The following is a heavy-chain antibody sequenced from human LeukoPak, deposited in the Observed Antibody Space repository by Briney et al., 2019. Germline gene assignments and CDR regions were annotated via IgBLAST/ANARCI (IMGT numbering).Heavy chain of an antibody. J-gene: IGHJ6*02. Sequence: GASVKVSCKASGYTFTSYAMHWVRQAPGQRLEWMGWINAGNGNTKYSQKFQGRVTITRDTSASTAYMELSSLRSEGTAVYYCARDLEAIFGVVISYGMDVWGQGTTVTVSS. D-gene: IGHD3-3*01. CDR1: GYTFTSYA. CDR3: ARDLEAIFGVVISYGMDV. CDR2: INAGNGNT. V-gene: IGHV1-3*01.